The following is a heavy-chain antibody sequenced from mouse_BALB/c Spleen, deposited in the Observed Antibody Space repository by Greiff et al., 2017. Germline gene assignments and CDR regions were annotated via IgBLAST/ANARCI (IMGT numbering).Heavy chain of an antibody. CDR1: GYSFTSYY. V-gene: IGHV1-66*01. Sequence: QVQLQQSGPELVKPGASVKISCKASGYSFTSYYIHWVKQRPGQGLEWIGWIFPGSGNTKYNEKFKGKATLTADTSSSTAYMQLSSLTSEDSAVYFCARSENNYGYAMDYWGQGTTLTVSS. D-gene: IGHD5-2*01. CDR2: IFPGSGNT. J-gene: IGHJ2*01. CDR3: ARSENNYGYAMDY.